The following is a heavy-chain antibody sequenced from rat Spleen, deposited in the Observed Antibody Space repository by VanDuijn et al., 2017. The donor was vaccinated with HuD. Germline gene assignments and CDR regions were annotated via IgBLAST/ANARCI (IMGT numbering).Heavy chain of an antibody. CDR1: GFTFSDYA. D-gene: IGHD4-3*01. V-gene: IGHV5-17*01. Sequence: EVQLVESGGGLVQPGRSLKFSCAASGFTFSDYAMAWVRQAPKKGLEWVATISYDGSSTYYRDSVKGRFTIARDNAKSTLYLQMDSLRSEDTATYYCARHGWGYGVMDAWGQGASVTVSS. J-gene: IGHJ4*01. CDR2: ISYDGSST. CDR3: ARHGWGYGVMDA.